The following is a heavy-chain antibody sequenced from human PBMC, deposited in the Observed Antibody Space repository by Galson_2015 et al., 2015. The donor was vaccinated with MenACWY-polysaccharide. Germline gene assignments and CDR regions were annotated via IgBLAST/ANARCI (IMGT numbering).Heavy chain of an antibody. CDR3: AREPTYGGSFGWFDP. CDR1: GGSVSVDTYY. Sequence: ATLSLTCTVSGGSVSVDTYYWSWLRQSPGKGLEWIGNMSSSGRANKTPSLRSRVTIFLDTSKNQFSLRLTSVTAADTAIYYCAREPTYGGSFGWFDPWGQGTLVTVSS. J-gene: IGHJ5*02. D-gene: IGHD1-26*01. CDR2: MSSSGRA. V-gene: IGHV4-61*01.